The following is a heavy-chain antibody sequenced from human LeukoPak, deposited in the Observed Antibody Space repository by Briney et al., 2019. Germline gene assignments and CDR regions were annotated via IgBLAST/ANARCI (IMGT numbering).Heavy chain of an antibody. CDR1: GGSISSGSYY. CDR3: ARDRLGGYYDSSGPYYFDY. D-gene: IGHD3-22*01. V-gene: IGHV4-61*02. CDR2: IYTSGST. Sequence: PSQTLSLTCTVSGGSISSGSYYWSWIRQPAGKGLEWIGRIYTSGSTNYNPSLKSRVTISVDTSKNQFSLKPSSVTAADTAVYYCARDRLGGYYDSSGPYYFDYWGQGTLVTVSS. J-gene: IGHJ4*02.